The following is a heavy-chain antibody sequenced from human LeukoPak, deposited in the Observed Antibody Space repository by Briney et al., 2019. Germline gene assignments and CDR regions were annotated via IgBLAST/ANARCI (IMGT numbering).Heavy chain of an antibody. Sequence: ASVNVSCKASGYTFTGYYMHWVRQAPGQGLEGMGWINPNSGGTNYAQKFQGRVTMTRDTSISTAYMELSRLRSDDTAVYYCARGAPYGDYFDYWGQGTLVTVSS. CDR3: ARGAPYGDYFDY. CDR2: INPNSGGT. J-gene: IGHJ4*02. CDR1: GYTFTGYY. D-gene: IGHD4-17*01. V-gene: IGHV1-2*02.